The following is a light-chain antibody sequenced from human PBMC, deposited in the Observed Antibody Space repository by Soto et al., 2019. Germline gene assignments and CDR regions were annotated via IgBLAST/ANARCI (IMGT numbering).Light chain of an antibody. CDR3: MQALQTWT. V-gene: IGKV2-28*01. J-gene: IGKJ1*01. Sequence: EIVMTQSPLSLPVTPGEPASISCRSSQSLLHSNGYNYLDWYLQKPGQSPQLLIYLGSNRASGVPDMFSGSGSGTDFTLKISRVEAEDVGGYYCMQALQTWTFGQGTKVEIK. CDR1: QSLLHSNGYNY. CDR2: LGS.